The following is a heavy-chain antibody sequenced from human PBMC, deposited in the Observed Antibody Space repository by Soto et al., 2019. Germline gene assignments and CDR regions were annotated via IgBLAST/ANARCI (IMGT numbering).Heavy chain of an antibody. J-gene: IGHJ4*02. CDR2: IDPSYSYT. D-gene: IGHD3-10*01. Sequence: QMPGKGLEWMVRIDPSYSYTNYSPSFHGHVTISADKSISTAYLQWYSLKASDTAMYYFATPYGAGPGWGQGTLVTVSS. CDR3: ATPYGAGPG. V-gene: IGHV5-10-1*01.